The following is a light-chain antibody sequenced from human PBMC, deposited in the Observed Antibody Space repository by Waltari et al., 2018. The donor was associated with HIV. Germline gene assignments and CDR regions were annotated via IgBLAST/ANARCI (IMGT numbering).Light chain of an antibody. CDR1: SSNIGSNI. V-gene: IGLV1-44*01. Sequence: QSVLTQPPSASGTPGQWVTISCSGSSSNIGSNIVNWYQQFPGTAPKVLIYKNDQRTSGVPDRVAGSKSGTSASLAISGLQSEDEADYYCAAWDDSLNGPNWVFGGGTKLTVL. CDR2: KND. J-gene: IGLJ3*02. CDR3: AAWDDSLNGPNWV.